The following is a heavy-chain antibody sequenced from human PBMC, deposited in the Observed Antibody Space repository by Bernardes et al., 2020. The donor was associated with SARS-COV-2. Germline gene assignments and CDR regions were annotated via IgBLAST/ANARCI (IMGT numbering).Heavy chain of an antibody. CDR3: ARSGSAEPFDY. J-gene: IGHJ4*02. Sequence: GGSLRLSCAVSGFTLSDHYMDWVRQAPGKGLEWVGRTRNKAHYYAEEYAASVKGRFAISRDDSKNALYLQMDSLKTEDTAVYYCARSGSAEPFDYWGQGTLVTVSS. CDR1: GFTLSDHY. V-gene: IGHV3-72*01. CDR2: TRNKAHYYAE. D-gene: IGHD1-26*01.